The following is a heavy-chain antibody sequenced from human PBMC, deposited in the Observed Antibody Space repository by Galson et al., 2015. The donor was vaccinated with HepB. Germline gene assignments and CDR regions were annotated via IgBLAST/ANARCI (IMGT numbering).Heavy chain of an antibody. CDR1: GGSISSSNW. V-gene: IGHV4-4*02. J-gene: IGHJ1*01. CDR2: IYHSGST. Sequence: ETLSLTCAVSGGSISSSNWWSWVRQPPGKGLEWIGEIYHSGSTNYNPSLKSRVPISVDKSKTQFSLKLSSVTAAATAVYYCAIRTTVTTGPFQHWGQGTLVTVSS. D-gene: IGHD4-17*01. CDR3: AIRTTVTTGPFQH.